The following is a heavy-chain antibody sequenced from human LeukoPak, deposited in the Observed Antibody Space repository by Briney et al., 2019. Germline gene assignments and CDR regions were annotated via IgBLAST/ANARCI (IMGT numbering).Heavy chain of an antibody. D-gene: IGHD6-13*01. CDR2: NRGKTNNYAT. J-gene: IGHJ3*02. CDR1: GFTSSDSA. CDR3: TSASSSPDAFDI. V-gene: IGHV3-73*01. Sequence: RGSLRLSCAPSGFTSSDSAMHWVCQGPGKGLWWGGRNRGKTNNYATAYAASVQGRITISRDNSKNTVYLQMNTLQTEDAAVYYCTSASSSPDAFDIWGQGTMVTVSS.